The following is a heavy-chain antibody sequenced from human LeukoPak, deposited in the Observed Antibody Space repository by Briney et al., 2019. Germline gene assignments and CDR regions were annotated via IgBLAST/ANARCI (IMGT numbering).Heavy chain of an antibody. D-gene: IGHD3-22*01. CDR2: ISWDGGST. CDR3: AKDTQLYGSSGYYRY. CDR1: GFTFDDYA. J-gene: IGHJ4*02. Sequence: GGSLRLSCAASGFTFDDYAIHWVRQAPGKGLEWVSLISWDGGSTYYAESVNGRFTISRDNSKNSLYLQMNSLRTEDTALYYCAKDTQLYGSSGYYRYWGQGTLVTVSS. V-gene: IGHV3-43*02.